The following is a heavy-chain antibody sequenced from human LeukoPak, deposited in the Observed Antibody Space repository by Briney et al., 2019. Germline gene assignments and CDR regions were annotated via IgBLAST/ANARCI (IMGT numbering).Heavy chain of an antibody. CDR2: IYRDGGT. D-gene: IGHD2/OR15-2a*01. Sequence: GGSLRLSCAASEFTISSNYMSWVRQAPGKGLEWVSVIYRDGGTSHADSVKGRFTISRDNSKNTVYLQMNSLRAEDTAVYCAREHTTFVAFDIWGQGTMVTVSS. CDR3: AREHTTFVAFDI. CDR1: EFTISSNY. J-gene: IGHJ3*02. V-gene: IGHV3-53*01.